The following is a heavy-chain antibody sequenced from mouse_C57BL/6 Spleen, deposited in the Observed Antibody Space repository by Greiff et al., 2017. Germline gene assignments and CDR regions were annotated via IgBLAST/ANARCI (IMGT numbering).Heavy chain of an antibody. D-gene: IGHD1-1*01. CDR3: ARKGYYYGSPWFAY. V-gene: IGHV1-18*01. J-gene: IGHJ3*01. CDR1: GYTFTDYN. Sequence: EVKLQESGPELVKPGASVKIPCKASGYTFTDYNMDWVKQSHGKSLEWIGDINPNNGGTIYNQKFKGKATLTVDKSSSTAYMELRSLTSEDTAVYYCARKGYYYGSPWFAYWGQGTLVTVSA. CDR2: INPNNGGT.